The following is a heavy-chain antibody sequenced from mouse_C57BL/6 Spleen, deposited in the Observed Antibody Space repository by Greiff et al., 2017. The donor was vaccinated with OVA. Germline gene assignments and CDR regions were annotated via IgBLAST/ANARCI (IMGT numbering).Heavy chain of an antibody. CDR1: GYAFSSSW. CDR2: IYPGDGDT. V-gene: IGHV1-82*01. J-gene: IGHJ3*01. CDR3: ARSGAGTGFAY. Sequence: VQLQESGPELVKPGASVKISCKASGYAFSSSWMNWVKQRPGKGLEWIGRIYPGDGDTNYNGKFKGKATLTADKSSSTAYMQLSSLTSEDSAVYFCARSGAGTGFAYWGQGTLVTVSA. D-gene: IGHD4-1*01.